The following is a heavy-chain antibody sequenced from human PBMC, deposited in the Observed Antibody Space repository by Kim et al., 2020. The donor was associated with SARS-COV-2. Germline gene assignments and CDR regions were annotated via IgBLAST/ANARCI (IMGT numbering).Heavy chain of an antibody. Sequence: GGSLRLSCTASGFTFNNYGMQWVRQAPGKGLEWVTFISYEGNRKLYGDSLDGRFTISRDDSRNTLSLQMNSLRPEDTAVYYCAKLRHSHDASGFTIDSWGQGTLVSVSS. CDR1: GFTFNNYG. CDR2: ISYEGNRK. D-gene: IGHD3-3*01. V-gene: IGHV3-30*18. J-gene: IGHJ4*02. CDR3: AKLRHSHDASGFTIDS.